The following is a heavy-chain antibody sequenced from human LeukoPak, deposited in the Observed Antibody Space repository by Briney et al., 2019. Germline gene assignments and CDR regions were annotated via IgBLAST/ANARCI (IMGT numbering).Heavy chain of an antibody. J-gene: IGHJ3*02. V-gene: IGHV4-61*01. CDR2: IYYSGST. CDR3: ARSRSGYSYDHAAFEI. D-gene: IGHD5-18*01. CDR1: GGSVSSGSYY. Sequence: SETLSLTCTVSGGSVSSGSYYWSWIRQPPGKGLEWIGYIYYSGSTNYNPSLKSRVTISVDTSKNQFSLKLSSVTAADTAVYYCARSRSGYSYDHAAFEIWGQGTMVTVSS.